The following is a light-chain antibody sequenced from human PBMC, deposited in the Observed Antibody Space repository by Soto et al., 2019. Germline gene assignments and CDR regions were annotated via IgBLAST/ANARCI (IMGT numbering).Light chain of an antibody. Sequence: QSALTQPASVSGSPGQSITISCTGTSSDIGGYSYVSWYQQHPGKAPKLIIYDVTHRPSGVSDRFSGSKSGNTASLTISGVRPEDEADYYCCSYTDIALDVVFGGGTKLTVL. J-gene: IGLJ2*01. V-gene: IGLV2-14*03. CDR1: SSDIGGYSY. CDR3: CSYTDIALDVV. CDR2: DVT.